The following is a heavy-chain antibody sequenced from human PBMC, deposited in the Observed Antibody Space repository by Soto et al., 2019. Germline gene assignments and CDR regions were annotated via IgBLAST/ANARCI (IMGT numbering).Heavy chain of an antibody. CDR3: AGVVPAARAYDFWSGYPRWFDP. V-gene: IGHV4-31*03. CDR2: IYNSGST. Sequence: PSETLSLTCTVSGGSISSGGYYWSWIRQHPGKGLEWIGYIYNSGSTYYNPSLKSRVTISVDTSKNQFSLKLSSVTAADTSVYYCAGVVPAARAYDFWSGYPRWFDPWGQGTLVTVSS. D-gene: IGHD3-3*01. CDR1: GGSISSGGYY. J-gene: IGHJ5*02.